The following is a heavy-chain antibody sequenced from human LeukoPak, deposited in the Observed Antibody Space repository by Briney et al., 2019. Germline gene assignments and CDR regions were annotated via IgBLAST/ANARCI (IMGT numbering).Heavy chain of an antibody. Sequence: GGSLRLSCAASGLTVSNNYLSWVRQAPGKGLEWVSGIYSGGDTYYADSVKGRFTISRDNSKNTLYLQMGSLRADDMAVYYCARATNSYGGNSDYWGQGTLVTVSS. CDR3: ARATNSYGGNSDY. V-gene: IGHV3-66*01. J-gene: IGHJ4*02. D-gene: IGHD4-23*01. CDR2: IYSGGDT. CDR1: GLTVSNNY.